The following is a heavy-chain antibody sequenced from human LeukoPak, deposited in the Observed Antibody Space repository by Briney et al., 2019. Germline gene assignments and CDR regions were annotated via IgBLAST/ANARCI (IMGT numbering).Heavy chain of an antibody. CDR2: IYYSNST. J-gene: IGHJ5*02. V-gene: IGHV4-39*07. D-gene: IGHD2-15*01. CDR3: ARARYGGSCRAGWFDP. Sequence: KPSETLSLTCTVSGGSISSSSAYWGWLRQPPGKGLELIVSIYYSNSTYYNPSLKSRVTISIDTSKNKFYLKLNPVTAADTAVYYCARARYGGSCRAGWFDPWGQGTLVTVSS. CDR1: GGSISSSSAY.